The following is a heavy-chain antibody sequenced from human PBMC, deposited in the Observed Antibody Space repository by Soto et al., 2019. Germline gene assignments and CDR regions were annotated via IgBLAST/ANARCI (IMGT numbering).Heavy chain of an antibody. CDR3: AKGGVAGQRFYFDF. V-gene: IGHV3-23*01. CDR2: LSGSGGST. Sequence: GGSLRLSCAASGFTFSTYAMSWVRQAPGKGLEWVSSLSGSGGSTFYADSVKGRFTISRDNSKSTLSLQMNSLRAEDTAIYYCAKGGVAGQRFYFDFWGQGTPVTVSS. J-gene: IGHJ4*02. CDR1: GFTFSTYA. D-gene: IGHD6-19*01.